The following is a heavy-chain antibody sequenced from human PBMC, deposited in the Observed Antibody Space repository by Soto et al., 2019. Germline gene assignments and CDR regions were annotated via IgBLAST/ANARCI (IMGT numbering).Heavy chain of an antibody. J-gene: IGHJ2*01. CDR3: ARGGSRYWYFDL. Sequence: QVQLVQSGAEVKKPGASVKVSCKASGYTFTNYAMHWVRQAPGQRLEWMGWINAGNGNTKYSQKFQGRVTITRDTSANTAYMELSSLRSEDTAVYYCARGGSRYWYFDLWGRGTLVTVSS. V-gene: IGHV1-3*01. D-gene: IGHD1-26*01. CDR1: GYTFTNYA. CDR2: INAGNGNT.